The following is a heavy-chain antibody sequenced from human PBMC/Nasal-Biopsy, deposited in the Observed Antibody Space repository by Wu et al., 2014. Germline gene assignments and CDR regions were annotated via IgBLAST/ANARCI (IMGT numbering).Heavy chain of an antibody. CDR2: IYSGST. CDR1: GGSISSYY. J-gene: IGHJ6*03. D-gene: IGHD3-3*01. Sequence: LSLTCTVSGGSISSYYWGWIRQPPGEGLEWIGSIYSGSTHYNPSLKSRVTISVDTSKMQFSLKLSSVTAADTAVYYCARVGGGFLEYYYYMDVWGKGTTVTVSS. CDR3: ARVGGGFLEYYYYMDV. V-gene: IGHV4-39*01.